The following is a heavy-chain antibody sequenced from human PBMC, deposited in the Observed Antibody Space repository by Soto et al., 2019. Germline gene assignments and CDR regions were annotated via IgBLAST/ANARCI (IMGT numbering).Heavy chain of an antibody. D-gene: IGHD1-1*01. V-gene: IGHV3-23*01. CDR1: GFTFSSYA. Sequence: GGSLRLSCAASGFTFSSYAMSWVRQALGKGLEWVSAISGSGGSTYYADSVKGRFTISRDKSKNTLYLQMNSLRAEDTAVYYCANSLKGSVPTLFEYWGQGTVVTVSS. CDR2: ISGSGGST. CDR3: ANSLKGSVPTLFEY. J-gene: IGHJ4*02.